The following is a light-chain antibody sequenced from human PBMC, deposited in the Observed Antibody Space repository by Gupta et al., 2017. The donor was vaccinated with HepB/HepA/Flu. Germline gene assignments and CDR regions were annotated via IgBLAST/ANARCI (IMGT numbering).Light chain of an antibody. CDR2: DDS. CDR3: QVWDSRSEVV. J-gene: IGLJ2*01. V-gene: IGLV3-21*03. Sequence: SYVLTQPPSVSVAPGKTARITCGANNIGTKSVHWYQQRPGQAPVLVVYDDSDRPSGIPGRFSGSISGTTATLTISRVEAGDEADYFCQVWDSRSEVVFGGGTKLTVL. CDR1: NIGTKS.